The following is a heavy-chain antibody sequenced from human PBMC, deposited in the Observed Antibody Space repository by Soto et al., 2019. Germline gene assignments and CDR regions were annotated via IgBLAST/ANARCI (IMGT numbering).Heavy chain of an antibody. CDR3: ATDRVAFDM. CDR1: GYMFTGYY. CDR2: SNAKSGDT. V-gene: IGHV1-2*06. D-gene: IGHD3-22*01. J-gene: IGHJ3*02. Sequence: ASVQVSCKASGYMFTGYYIHWVRQAPGQGLEGMGRSNAKSGDTKYAEKFQGGVFKTGDTSITTARREQSSMVSDDTAVYYCATDRVAFDMWGQGTKVTVSS.